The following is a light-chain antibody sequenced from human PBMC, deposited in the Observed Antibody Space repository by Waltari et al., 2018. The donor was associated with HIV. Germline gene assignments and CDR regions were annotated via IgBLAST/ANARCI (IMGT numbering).Light chain of an antibody. Sequence: SYELTQPPSVSVSPGQTASITCSGDKLGDRYACWYQQKPGQSPVLVIYQDTKRPSGIPERFAGSNSGNTATLTISGTQAMDEADYYWQAWDSSVVFGGGTKLTVL. CDR3: QAWDSSVV. CDR2: QDT. CDR1: KLGDRY. J-gene: IGLJ2*01. V-gene: IGLV3-1*01.